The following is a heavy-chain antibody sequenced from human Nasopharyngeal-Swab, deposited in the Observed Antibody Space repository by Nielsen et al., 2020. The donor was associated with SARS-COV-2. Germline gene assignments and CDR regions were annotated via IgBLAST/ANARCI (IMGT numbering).Heavy chain of an antibody. CDR2: INPNSGGT. D-gene: IGHD2-15*01. J-gene: IGHJ4*02. CDR1: GYTFTGYY. CDR3: ARVGNSGYCSGGSCYSLNY. V-gene: IGHV1-2*06. Sequence: ASVKVSCKASGYTFTGYYMHWVRQAPGQGLEWMGQINPNSGGTNYAQKFQGRVTMTRDTSISTAYMELSRLRSDDTAVYYCARVGNSGYCSGGSCYSLNYWGQGTLVTVSS.